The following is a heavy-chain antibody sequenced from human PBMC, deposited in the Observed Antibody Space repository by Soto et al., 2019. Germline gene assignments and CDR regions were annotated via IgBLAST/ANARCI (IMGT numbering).Heavy chain of an antibody. CDR3: ARGILIPLYYYMAV. CDR2: MNPNSGNT. D-gene: IGHD2-15*01. J-gene: IGHJ6*03. CDR1: GYTFTSYD. Sequence: ASVKVSCKASGYTFTSYDINWVRQATGQGLEWMGWMNPNSGNTGYAQKFQGRVTMTRNTSISTAYMELSSLRSEDTAVYYCARGILIPLYYYMAVGGKGTRVTVPS. V-gene: IGHV1-8*01.